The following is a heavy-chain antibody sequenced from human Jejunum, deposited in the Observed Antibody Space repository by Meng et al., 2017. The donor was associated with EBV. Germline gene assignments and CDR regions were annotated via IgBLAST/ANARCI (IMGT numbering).Heavy chain of an antibody. CDR3: AGLRYSGYDRAFDY. D-gene: IGHD5-12*01. Sequence: QRQRQESGPGLGKPSETLSLTCTVSGGSVNSGNVYWSWIRQPPGKGLEWIGYIYYSGSTNYIPSLKSRVTISLDTSKNQFSLKLSSVTAADTAVYYCAGLRYSGYDRAFDYWGQGALVTVSS. V-gene: IGHV4-61*01. CDR2: IYYSGST. J-gene: IGHJ4*02. CDR1: GGSVNSGNVY.